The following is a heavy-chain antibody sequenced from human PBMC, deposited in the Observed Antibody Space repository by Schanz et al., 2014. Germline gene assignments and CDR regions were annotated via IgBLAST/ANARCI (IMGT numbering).Heavy chain of an antibody. J-gene: IGHJ4*02. CDR2: ISRSSSTI. CDR3: ARDRGGWFEMDY. D-gene: IGHD6-19*01. Sequence: EVQLVESGGGLVQPGGSLRLSCSASGFTFSIYSMNWVRQAPGKGLEWVSYISRSSSTIYYADSVKGRFTISRDIAKSSLYLQMNSLRDEDTAVYYCARDRGGWFEMDYWGQGTLVTVSS. CDR1: GFTFSIYS. V-gene: IGHV3-48*02.